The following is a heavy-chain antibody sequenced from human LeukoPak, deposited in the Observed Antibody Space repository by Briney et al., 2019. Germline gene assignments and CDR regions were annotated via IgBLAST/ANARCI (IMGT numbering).Heavy chain of an antibody. CDR2: IIPIFGTA. D-gene: IGHD3-22*01. V-gene: IGHV1-69*13. CDR3: AKTTYYYDSSGMGVYAFDI. Sequence: GASVKVSCKASGGTFSSYAISWVRQAPGQGLEWMGGIIPIFGTANYAQKFQGRVTITADESTSTAYMELSSLRSEDTAVYYCAKTTYYYDSSGMGVYAFDIWGQGTMVTVSS. J-gene: IGHJ3*02. CDR1: GGTFSSYA.